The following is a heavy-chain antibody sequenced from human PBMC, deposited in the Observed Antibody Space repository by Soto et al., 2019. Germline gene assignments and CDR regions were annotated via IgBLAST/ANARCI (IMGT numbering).Heavy chain of an antibody. CDR1: GFTFSSYA. CDR3: AKGVLSVDS. V-gene: IGHV3-23*01. Sequence: GSLRLSCAASGFTFSSYAMTWVRQAPGQGLEWVSGINNSGGSTYYAGSVKGRFTISRDNSKNTLYLEMNSLRVEDTAVYYCAKGVLSVDSWGQGTLVTVSS. CDR2: INNSGGST. J-gene: IGHJ4*02.